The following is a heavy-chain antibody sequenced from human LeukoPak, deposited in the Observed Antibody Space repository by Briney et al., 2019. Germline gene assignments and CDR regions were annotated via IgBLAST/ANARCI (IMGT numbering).Heavy chain of an antibody. CDR3: ARSTYYLGSGSSSAFDI. CDR2: IYPGDSDT. D-gene: IGHD3-10*01. CDR1: GYSFTSYW. J-gene: IGHJ3*02. V-gene: IGHV5-51*01. Sequence: GESLKISCKGSGYSFTSYWIGWVRQMPGKGLEWMGIIYPGDSDTRYSPSFQGQVTISADKSIGAAYLQWSSLKASDTAMYYCARSTYYLGSGSSSAFDIWGQGTLVTVSS.